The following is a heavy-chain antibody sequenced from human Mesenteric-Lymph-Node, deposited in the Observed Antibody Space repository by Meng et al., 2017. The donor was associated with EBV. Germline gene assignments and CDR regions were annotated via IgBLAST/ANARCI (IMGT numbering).Heavy chain of an antibody. Sequence: QMQRGQLGAEANKPGASGTVSCKAYGYAFTSYNMHWVRQAPGQGLEWMGIIIPSGGRTSYAQKFQGRVTMTRDTSTSTVYMDLTNLRSDDTAIYFCARGGHCTTTRCYTGEGEFWGQGTLVTVSS. CDR3: ARGGHCTTTRCYTGEGEF. CDR1: GYAFTSYN. J-gene: IGHJ4*02. V-gene: IGHV1-46*01. D-gene: IGHD2-2*02. CDR2: IIPSGGRT.